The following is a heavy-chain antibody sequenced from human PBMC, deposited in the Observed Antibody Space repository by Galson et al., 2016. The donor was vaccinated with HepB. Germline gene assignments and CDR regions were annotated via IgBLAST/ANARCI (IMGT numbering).Heavy chain of an antibody. CDR1: GGSVSSGSYC. Sequence: SETLSLTCTVSGGSVSSGSYCCNWIRQSPGKGLEWIGYIYYSGRTNYNPSLKSRVTMSVDTSKNQFSLNVTSVTAADTAVHYCARVSTAVTGNLFDHWGQGILVTVSS. CDR3: ARVSTAVTGNLFDH. J-gene: IGHJ4*02. V-gene: IGHV4-61*01. CDR2: IYYSGRT. D-gene: IGHD6-19*01.